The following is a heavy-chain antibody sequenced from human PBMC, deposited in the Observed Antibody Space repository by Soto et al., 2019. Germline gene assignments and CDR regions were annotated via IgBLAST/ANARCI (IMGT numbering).Heavy chain of an antibody. V-gene: IGHV3-48*01. CDR1: GFTFSTYT. CDR2: ISSSSSTI. CDR3: AREYYGSGSYYPGGWFDP. J-gene: IGHJ5*02. D-gene: IGHD3-10*01. Sequence: EVQLVESGGGLVQPGGSLRLSCAASGFTFSTYTMNWVRQAPGKGLEWVSYISSSSSTIYYADSVKGRFTISRDNAKNSLYLQMNSLRAEYTAVYYCAREYYGSGSYYPGGWFDPWGQGTLVTVSS.